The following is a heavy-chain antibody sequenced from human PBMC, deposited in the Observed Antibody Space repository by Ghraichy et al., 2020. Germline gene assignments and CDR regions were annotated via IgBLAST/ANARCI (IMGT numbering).Heavy chain of an antibody. J-gene: IGHJ4*02. D-gene: IGHD2-15*01. Sequence: GGSLRLSCKGSGYSFTSYWIGWVRQMPGKGLEWMGIIYPGDSDTRYSPSFQGQVTISADKSISTAYLQWSSLKASDTAMYYCARRYCSGGSCYLGFDYWGQGTLVTVSS. CDR3: ARRYCSGGSCYLGFDY. V-gene: IGHV5-51*01. CDR2: IYPGDSDT. CDR1: GYSFTSYW.